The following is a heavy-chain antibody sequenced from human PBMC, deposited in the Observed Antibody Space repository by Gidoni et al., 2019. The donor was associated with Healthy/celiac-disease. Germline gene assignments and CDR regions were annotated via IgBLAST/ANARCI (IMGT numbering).Heavy chain of an antibody. CDR3: AHSPKYYDFWSGYSPNPYYFDY. CDR1: GFSLSTSGVG. J-gene: IGHJ4*02. V-gene: IGHV2-5*02. D-gene: IGHD3-3*01. CDR2: IYWDDDK. Sequence: QIPLKESGPTLVTPTQTLPLTSTFPGFSLSTSGVGVGWIRQPPGKALEWLALIYWDDDKRYSPSLKSRLTITKDTSKNQVVLTMTNMDPVDTATYYCAHSPKYYDFWSGYSPNPYYFDYWGQGTLVTVSS.